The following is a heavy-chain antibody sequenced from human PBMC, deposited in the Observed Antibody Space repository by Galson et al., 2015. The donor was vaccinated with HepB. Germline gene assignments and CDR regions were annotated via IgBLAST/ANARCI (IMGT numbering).Heavy chain of an antibody. V-gene: IGHV1-18*04. D-gene: IGHD2-2*01. CDR1: GYTFTSYG. CDR3: ARDGVVPAVESYYYYGMDV. J-gene: IGHJ6*02. CDR2: ISAYNGNT. Sequence: SVKVSCKASGYTFTSYGISWVRQAPGQGLEWMGWISAYNGNTNYAQKLQGRVTMTTDTSTSTAYMELRSLRSDDAAVYYCARDGVVPAVESYYYYGMDVWGQGTTVTVSS.